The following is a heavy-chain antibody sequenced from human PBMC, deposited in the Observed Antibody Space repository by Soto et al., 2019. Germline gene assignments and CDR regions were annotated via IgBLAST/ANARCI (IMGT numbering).Heavy chain of an antibody. D-gene: IGHD3-9*01. CDR3: ARPGSGYAVLTGHYFYYYHAMDV. V-gene: IGHV3-30-3*01. J-gene: IGHJ6*02. CDR1: GFLFNTYS. Sequence: GGSLRLSCTTSGFLFNTYSMHWVRQAPGKGLEWVAVMSHDGSRTYYADSVKGRFTISRDNSKNTLYLQMSSLRIEDTAVYYCARPGSGYAVLTGHYFYYYHAMDVWGQGTTVTVSS. CDR2: MSHDGSRT.